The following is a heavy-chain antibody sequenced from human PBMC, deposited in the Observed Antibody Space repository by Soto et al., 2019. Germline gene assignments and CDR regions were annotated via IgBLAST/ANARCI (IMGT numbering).Heavy chain of an antibody. D-gene: IGHD5-12*01. CDR1: GGTFKNNG. Sequence: SVKVSYKAPGGTFKNNGISWVRQAPGQGLEWMGGIIPVFGTTNYAQKFQGRLTITADDFTSTVYMELSRLRYEDTAVYYCARENGVAVATILYYFDYWGPGTLVTVSS. CDR2: IIPVFGTT. J-gene: IGHJ4*02. V-gene: IGHV1-69*13. CDR3: ARENGVAVATILYYFDY.